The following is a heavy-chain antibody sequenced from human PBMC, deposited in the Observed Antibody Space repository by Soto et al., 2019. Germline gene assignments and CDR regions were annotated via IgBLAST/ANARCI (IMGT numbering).Heavy chain of an antibody. CDR2: IRSKANSYAT. D-gene: IGHD5-18*01. Sequence: GGSLRLSCAASGFTFSGSAMHWVRQASGKGLEWVGRIRSKANSYATAYAASVKGRFTISRDDSKNTAYLQMNSLKTEDTAVYYCTRWDTAMVVDYWGQGTLVTVSS. CDR1: GFTFSGSA. J-gene: IGHJ4*02. V-gene: IGHV3-73*01. CDR3: TRWDTAMVVDY.